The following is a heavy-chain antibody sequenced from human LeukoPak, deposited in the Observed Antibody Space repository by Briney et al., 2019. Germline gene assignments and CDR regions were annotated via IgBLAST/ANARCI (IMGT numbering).Heavy chain of an antibody. CDR2: ISSSSSYI. V-gene: IGHV3-21*01. J-gene: IGHJ4*02. D-gene: IGHD3-22*01. CDR1: GFTFSSYS. CDR3: ARDDYYDSSGPDY. Sequence: KSGGSLRLSCAASGFTFSSYSMNWVRQAPGKGLEWVSSISSSSSYIYYADSVKGRFTISRDNAKNSLYLQMNSLRAEDTAVYYCARDDYYDSSGPDYWGQGTLVTVSS.